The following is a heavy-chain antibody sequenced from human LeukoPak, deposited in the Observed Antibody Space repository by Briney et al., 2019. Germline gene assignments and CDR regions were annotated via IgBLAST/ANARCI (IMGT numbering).Heavy chain of an antibody. D-gene: IGHD3-22*01. J-gene: IGHJ3*02. CDR2: ISSSSSYI. CDR3: ARDRTYYYDSSGYWDAFDI. V-gene: IGHV3-21*01. Sequence: GAPRLSCAASGFTFSSYSMNWVRQAPGKGLEWVSSISSSSSYIYYADSVKGRFTISRDNAKNSLYLQMNSLRAEDTAVYYCARDRTYYYDSSGYWDAFDIWGQGTMVTVSS. CDR1: GFTFSSYS.